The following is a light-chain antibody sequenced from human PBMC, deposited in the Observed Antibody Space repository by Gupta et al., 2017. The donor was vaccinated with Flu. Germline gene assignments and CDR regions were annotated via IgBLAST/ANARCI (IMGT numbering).Light chain of an antibody. J-gene: IGKJ4*01. CDR3: QQRSNWLT. Sequence: ATLSLSPGERATLSCRASQSVSSYLAWYQQKPGQAPRLLIYDASNRATGIPARFSGSGSGTDFTLTISSLEPEDFAVYYCQQRSNWLTFGGGTKVEIK. CDR2: DAS. CDR1: QSVSSY. V-gene: IGKV3-11*01.